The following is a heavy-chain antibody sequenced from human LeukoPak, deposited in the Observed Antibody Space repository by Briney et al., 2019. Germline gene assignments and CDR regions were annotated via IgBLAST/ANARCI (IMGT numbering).Heavy chain of an antibody. D-gene: IGHD3-9*01. Sequence: ASVKVSCKASGYTFTSYDINWVRQATGQGLEWMGWMNPNSGNTGYAQKFQGRVTMTRNTSISTAYMELSSLRSEDTAVYYCARGVVYDILTDDAFDIWGQGTMVTVSS. CDR2: MNPNSGNT. J-gene: IGHJ3*02. CDR1: GYTFTSYD. V-gene: IGHV1-8*01. CDR3: ARGVVYDILTDDAFDI.